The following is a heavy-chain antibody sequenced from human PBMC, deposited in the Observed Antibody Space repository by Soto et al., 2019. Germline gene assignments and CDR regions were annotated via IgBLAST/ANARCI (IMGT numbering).Heavy chain of an antibody. D-gene: IGHD2-21*01. CDR2: LTHDGSRD. J-gene: IGHJ4*02. V-gene: IGHV3-30-3*01. Sequence: QVQLVESGGGVVQPGMSLRLSGAAAGFTVTTSGMQWVRQAPGKGLEWVARLTHDGSRDFYADSVKGRFTISRDTSKNTLYLQMSSLRPEDTAVYYCASIAEYWGQGTLVTVSS. CDR1: GFTVTTSG. CDR3: ASIAEY.